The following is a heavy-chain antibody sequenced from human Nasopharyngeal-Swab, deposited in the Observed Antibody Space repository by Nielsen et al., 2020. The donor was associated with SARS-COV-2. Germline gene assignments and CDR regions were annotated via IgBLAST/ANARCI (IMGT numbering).Heavy chain of an antibody. J-gene: IGHJ6*03. D-gene: IGHD2-15*01. CDR1: GYSFTSYW. Sequence: GGSLRLSCKGSGYSFTSYWISWVRQMPGKGLEWMGRIDPSDSYTSYSPSFQGHVTISADKSISTAYLQWSSLKASDTAMYYCARRAYCSGGSCYSPYYYYMDVWGKGTTVTVSS. CDR3: ARRAYCSGGSCYSPYYYYMDV. CDR2: IDPSDSYT. V-gene: IGHV5-10-1*01.